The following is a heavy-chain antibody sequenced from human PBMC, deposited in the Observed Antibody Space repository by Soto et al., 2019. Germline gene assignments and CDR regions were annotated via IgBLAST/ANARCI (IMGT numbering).Heavy chain of an antibody. Sequence: ASVKVSCKVSGYTLTELSVHWVRQAPGKGLEWMGGFDPEDGETIYAQKFQGRVTMTEDTSTDTAYMELSSLRSEDTAVYYCATRRGGYQLLEYYFDYWGQGTLVTVSS. J-gene: IGHJ4*02. D-gene: IGHD2-2*01. CDR1: GYTLTELS. CDR3: ATRRGGYQLLEYYFDY. CDR2: FDPEDGET. V-gene: IGHV1-24*01.